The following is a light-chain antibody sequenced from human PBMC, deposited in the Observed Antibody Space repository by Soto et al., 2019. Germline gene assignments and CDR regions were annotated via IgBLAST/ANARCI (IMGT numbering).Light chain of an antibody. V-gene: IGLV1-44*01. CDR1: SSNIGSNT. J-gene: IGLJ2*01. CDR3: AAWDDSLTGSVV. Sequence: QSVLTQPPSASGTPGQRITISCSGSSSNIGSNTVNWYQQLPGTAPRLLIYKNSQRPSGVPDRFSASKSGTSASLAISGLQSEDEGDYYCAAWDDSLTGSVVFGGGTKVTVL. CDR2: KNS.